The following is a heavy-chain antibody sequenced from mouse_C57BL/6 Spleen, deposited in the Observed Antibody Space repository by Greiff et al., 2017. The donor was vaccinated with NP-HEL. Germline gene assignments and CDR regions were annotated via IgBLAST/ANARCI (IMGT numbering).Heavy chain of an antibody. Sequence: QVQLKESGAELVKPGASVKMSCKASGYTFTSYWITWVKQRPGQGLEWIGDIYPGSGSTNYNEKFKSKATLTVDTSSSTAYMQLSSLTSEDSAVYYCARGAATVVAGAMDYWGQGTSVTVSS. J-gene: IGHJ4*01. V-gene: IGHV1-55*01. D-gene: IGHD1-1*01. CDR3: ARGAATVVAGAMDY. CDR2: IYPGSGST. CDR1: GYTFTSYW.